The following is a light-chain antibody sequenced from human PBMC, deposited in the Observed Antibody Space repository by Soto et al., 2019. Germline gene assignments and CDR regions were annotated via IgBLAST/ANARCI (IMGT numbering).Light chain of an antibody. J-gene: IGKJ2*01. CDR3: QQYGSLPYT. CDR1: QSVTNNY. V-gene: IGKV3-20*01. Sequence: VLTKSPCTLSLSPGERATLSCRASQSVTNNYFAWYKQKPGQAPRLLIYGASRRATGIPDRFSGSGSGTDFTLTISRLEPEDFAVYHCQQYGSLPYTFGQGTKVDIK. CDR2: GAS.